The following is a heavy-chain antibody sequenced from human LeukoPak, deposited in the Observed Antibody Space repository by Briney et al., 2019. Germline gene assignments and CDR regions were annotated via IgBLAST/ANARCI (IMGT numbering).Heavy chain of an antibody. D-gene: IGHD2-2*01. CDR3: PRHGQGEYQLLVDYYMDV. Sequence: GESLKISCKGSGYSCTSYWIGWVRQMPGKGLEWMGIIYPGDSDTRYSPSFQGQVTISADKSISTAYLQWSSLKASDTAMYYCPRHGQGEYQLLVDYYMDVWGKGTTVTVSS. V-gene: IGHV5-51*01. J-gene: IGHJ6*03. CDR1: GYSCTSYW. CDR2: IYPGDSDT.